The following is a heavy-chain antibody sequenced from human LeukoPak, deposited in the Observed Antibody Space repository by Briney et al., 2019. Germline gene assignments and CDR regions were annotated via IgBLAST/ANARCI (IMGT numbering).Heavy chain of an antibody. D-gene: IGHD2-15*01. J-gene: IGHJ2*01. V-gene: IGHV3-23*01. Sequence: GGTLRLSCAASGFTFSSYGMSWVRQAPGKGLEWVSAISGSGGSTYYADSVKGRFTISRDNAKNTLYLQMNSLRAEDTAVYYCARVRCSGGSCYPTHWYFDLWGRGTLVTVSS. CDR1: GFTFSSYG. CDR3: ARVRCSGGSCYPTHWYFDL. CDR2: ISGSGGST.